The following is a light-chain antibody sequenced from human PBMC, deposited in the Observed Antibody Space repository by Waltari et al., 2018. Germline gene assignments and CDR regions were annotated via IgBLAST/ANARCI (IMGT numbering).Light chain of an antibody. CDR3: SSYTRRTTYV. CDR1: SSDIDGYNS. J-gene: IGLJ1*01. CDR2: DVS. V-gene: IGLV2-14*03. Sequence: QPASVSGSPGQSITISCTGTSSDIDGYNSISWYQQHPGKAPKLLIYDVSHRPSGVSNRFSGSKSDNTASLTISGLQAEDEADYYCSSYTRRTTYVFGTGTKVTVL.